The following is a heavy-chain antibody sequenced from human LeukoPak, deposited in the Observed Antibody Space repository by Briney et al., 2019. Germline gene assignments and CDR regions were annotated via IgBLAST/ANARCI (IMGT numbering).Heavy chain of an antibody. V-gene: IGHV3-48*01. Sequence: GGSLRLSCAASGFTFSSYSMNWVRQAPGKGLEWVSYISSSSSTIYYADSVKGRFTISRDNSKNTLYLQLNSLRAEDTALYYCAKDTALVACDIWGQGTMVTVSS. J-gene: IGHJ3*02. CDR1: GFTFSSYS. CDR3: AKDTALVACDI. D-gene: IGHD2-15*01. CDR2: ISSSSSTI.